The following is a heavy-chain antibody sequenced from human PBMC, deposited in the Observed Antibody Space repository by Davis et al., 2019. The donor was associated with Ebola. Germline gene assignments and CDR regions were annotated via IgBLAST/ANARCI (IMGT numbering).Heavy chain of an antibody. CDR3: ARESSSGWWGAFDI. D-gene: IGHD6-19*01. V-gene: IGHV3-11*06. CDR1: GFTFSDYY. J-gene: IGHJ3*02. Sequence: GESLKISCAASGFTFSDYYMSWIRQAPGKGLEWVSYISSSSSYTNYADSVKGRFTISRDNAKNSLYLQMNSLRAEDTAVYYCARESSSGWWGAFDIWGQGTMVTVSS. CDR2: ISSSSSYT.